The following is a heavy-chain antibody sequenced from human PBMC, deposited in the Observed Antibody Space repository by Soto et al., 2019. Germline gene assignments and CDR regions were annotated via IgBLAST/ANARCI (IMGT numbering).Heavy chain of an antibody. J-gene: IGHJ4*02. V-gene: IGHV1-69*01. D-gene: IGHD6-6*01. CDR3: VCIAARLGGY. CDR1: GGTFSSYA. Sequence: QVQLVQSGAEVKKPGSSVKVSCKASGGTFSSYAISWVRQAPGQGLEWMGGIIPIFGPANYAQQSQGRVTITADESTSTAYMELSSLRAEDTAVYYCVCIAARLGGYWGQGTLVTVSS. CDR2: IIPIFGPA.